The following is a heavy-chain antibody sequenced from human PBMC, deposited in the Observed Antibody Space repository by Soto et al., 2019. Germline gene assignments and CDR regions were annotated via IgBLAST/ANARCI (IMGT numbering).Heavy chain of an antibody. CDR1: GFTFSSYS. Sequence: EVQLVESGGGLVKPGGSLRLSCAASGFTFSSYSMNWVRQAPGKGLEWVSSISSSSSYIYYADSVKGRFTITRDNAKHSSYLQVNSLRAEDTAVYYCARCPTGYPYPYYFDYWGQGTLVTVSS. V-gene: IGHV3-21*01. D-gene: IGHD3-9*01. CDR3: ARCPTGYPYPYYFDY. J-gene: IGHJ4*02. CDR2: ISSSSSYI.